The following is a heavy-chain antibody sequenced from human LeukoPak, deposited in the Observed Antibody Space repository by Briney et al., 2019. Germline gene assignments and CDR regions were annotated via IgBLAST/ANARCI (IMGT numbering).Heavy chain of an antibody. J-gene: IGHJ4*02. CDR2: ITWNGEST. D-gene: IGHD3-22*01. CDR1: GFSFGDYG. CDR3: ARDWRSGYSIDF. V-gene: IGHV3-20*04. Sequence: GGSLRLSCAASGFSFGDYGMSWVRQAPGKGLEWVSGITWNGESTSYAESVKGRFTISRDNSRNFLYLQMNSLGADDTAVYYCARDWRSGYSIDFWGQGVLVTASS.